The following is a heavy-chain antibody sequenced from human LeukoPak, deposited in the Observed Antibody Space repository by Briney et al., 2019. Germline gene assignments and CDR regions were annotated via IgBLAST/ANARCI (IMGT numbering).Heavy chain of an antibody. V-gene: IGHV5-51*01. D-gene: IGHD4-17*01. CDR3: ARQGPTVTLDY. CDR1: RYGITSYW. J-gene: IGHJ4*02. CDR2: INPGDSDT. Sequence: GESLKISCKVSRYGITSYWIGWVRQMPGKGLEWMAIINPGDSDTRYCPSFQGQVTISVDKSISTAYLQWSSLQASDTAMYYCARQGPTVTLDYWGQGTLVTVSS.